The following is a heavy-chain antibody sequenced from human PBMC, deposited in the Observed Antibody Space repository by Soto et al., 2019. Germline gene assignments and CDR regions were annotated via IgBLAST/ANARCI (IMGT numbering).Heavy chain of an antibody. CDR3: ARLRWEQPWVFDY. D-gene: IGHD1-26*01. V-gene: IGHV4-34*02. J-gene: IGHJ4*02. Sequence: QVQLQQWGAGLLKPSETLSLTCAVYGGSFSGYYWSWIRQPPVKGLEWIGEINHSGGTNYNPSLKIRVTISVDTSKNQFSLKLSSVTAADTAVFYCARLRWEQPWVFDYWGQGTLVTVSS. CDR2: INHSGGT. CDR1: GGSFSGYY.